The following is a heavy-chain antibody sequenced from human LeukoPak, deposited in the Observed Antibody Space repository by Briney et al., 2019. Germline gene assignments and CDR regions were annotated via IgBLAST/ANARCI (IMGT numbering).Heavy chain of an antibody. CDR2: INPNSGGT. D-gene: IGHD2-2*01. CDR1: GYTFTGYY. V-gene: IGHV1-2*02. Sequence: ASVRVSCKASGYTFTGYYMHWVRQAPGQGLEWMGWINPNSGGTNYAQKFQGRVTMTRDTSISTAYMELSRLRSDDTAVYYCAREGCSSTSCLGIWFDPWGQGTLVTVSS. CDR3: AREGCSSTSCLGIWFDP. J-gene: IGHJ5*02.